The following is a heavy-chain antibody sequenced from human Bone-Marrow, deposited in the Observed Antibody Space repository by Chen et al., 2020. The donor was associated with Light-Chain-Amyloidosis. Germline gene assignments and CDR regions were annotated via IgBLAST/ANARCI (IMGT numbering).Heavy chain of an antibody. CDR1: GYTFPNYW. CDR3: ARRRDGYYFDY. CDR2: IYPDDSDA. V-gene: IGHV5-51*01. Sequence: EVQLEQSGPEVKKPGESLKISCKGSGYTFPNYWIGWVRQMPGKGLEWLGVIYPDDSDARYSPSFEGQVTNSADKSITTGDLRCSSLKASDTAMYYCARRRDGYYFDYWGQGSLVTVSS. D-gene: IGHD5-12*01. J-gene: IGHJ4*02.